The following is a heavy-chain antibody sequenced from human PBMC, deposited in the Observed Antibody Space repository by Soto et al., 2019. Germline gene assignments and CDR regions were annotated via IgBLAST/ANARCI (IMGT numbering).Heavy chain of an antibody. J-gene: IGHJ4*01. V-gene: IGHV3-7*05. Sequence: PRRSRRLARAVSAFIPSDDWVNWVRQIPGKRLEWVASIKYDGREKNYVASVKGRFTISRDDAKNSVYLQMASLRAEDTAVYYWARDGVAHGHYFDLWGQGTPVTVSS. CDR1: AFIPSDDW. CDR2: IKYDGREK. D-gene: IGHD2-15*01. CDR3: ARDGVAHGHYFDL.